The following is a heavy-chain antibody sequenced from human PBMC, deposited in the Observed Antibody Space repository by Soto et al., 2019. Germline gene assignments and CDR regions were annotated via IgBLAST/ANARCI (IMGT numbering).Heavy chain of an antibody. J-gene: IGHJ6*02. CDR2: ISGSGGST. Sequence: EVQLLESGGGLVQPGGSLRLSCAASGFTFSSYAMSWVRQAPGKGLEWVSAISGSGGSTYYADSVKGRFTISRDNSKNTLYLQMNSLRAEDTAVYYCAKERGYSSSWSFYCMDVWGQGTTVTVSS. CDR1: GFTFSSYA. CDR3: AKERGYSSSWSFYCMDV. V-gene: IGHV3-23*01. D-gene: IGHD6-13*01.